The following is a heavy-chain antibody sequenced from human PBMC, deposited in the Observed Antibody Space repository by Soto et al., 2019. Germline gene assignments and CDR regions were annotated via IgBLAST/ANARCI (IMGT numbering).Heavy chain of an antibody. CDR1: GGSISSGDYY. CDR3: ARDSVRVYYYGMDV. J-gene: IGHJ6*02. V-gene: IGHV4-30-4*01. D-gene: IGHD3-10*01. CDR2: IYYSGST. Sequence: PSETLSLTCTVSGGSISSGDYYWSWIRQPPGKGLEWIGYIYYSGSTYYNPSLKSRVTISVDTSKNQFSLKLSSVTAADTAVYYCARDSVRVYYYGMDVWGQGTTVTVSS.